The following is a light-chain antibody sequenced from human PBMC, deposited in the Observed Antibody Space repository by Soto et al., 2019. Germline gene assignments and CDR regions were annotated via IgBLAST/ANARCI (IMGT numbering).Light chain of an antibody. CDR2: FND. V-gene: IGLV1-36*01. CDR3: AAWDDSLNGLV. J-gene: IGLJ2*01. Sequence: QSVLTQPPSVSAAPRQRVTISCSGSSSNIGHNAVNWYQQLPGKAPKLLIYFNDLLPSGVSDRFSGSKSGTSASLAISGLQSEDEADYYCAAWDDSLNGLVFGGGTKLTVL. CDR1: SSNIGHNA.